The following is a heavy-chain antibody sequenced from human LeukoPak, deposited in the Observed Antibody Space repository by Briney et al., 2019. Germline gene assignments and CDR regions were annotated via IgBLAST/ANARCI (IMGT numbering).Heavy chain of an antibody. J-gene: IGHJ4*02. CDR3: AKLRAYYYDSSGYPYYFDY. Sequence: GGSLRLSCAASGFTFSSYAMSWVRQAPGKGLEWVSAISGSGGSTYYADSVKGRFTISRDNSKNTLYLQMNSLRAEDTAVYYCAKLRAYYYDSSGYPYYFDYWGQGTLVTVSS. V-gene: IGHV3-23*01. CDR1: GFTFSSYA. CDR2: ISGSGGST. D-gene: IGHD3-22*01.